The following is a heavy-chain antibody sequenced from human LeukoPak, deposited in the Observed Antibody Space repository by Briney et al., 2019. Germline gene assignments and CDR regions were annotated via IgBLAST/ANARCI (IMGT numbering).Heavy chain of an antibody. D-gene: IGHD2-2*01. CDR2: IYPGDSDT. CDR1: GYSFTSYW. Sequence: GESLQISCKGSGYSFTSYWIGWVRQMPGKGLEWMGIIYPGDSDTRYSPSFQGQVTISADKSISTAYLQWSSLKASDTAMYYCARREDCSSTSCGDFDYWGQGTLVTVSS. CDR3: ARREDCSSTSCGDFDY. J-gene: IGHJ4*02. V-gene: IGHV5-51*01.